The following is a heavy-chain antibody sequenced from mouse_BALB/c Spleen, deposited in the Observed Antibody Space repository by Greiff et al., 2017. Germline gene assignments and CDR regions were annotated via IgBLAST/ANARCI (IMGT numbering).Heavy chain of an antibody. CDR2: ISTYYGDA. CDR3: ARSPSGDY. Sequence: QVQLQQSGAELVRPGVSVKISCKGSGYTFTDYAMHWVKQSHAKSLEWIGVISTYYGDASYNQKFKGKATMTVDKSSSTAYMELARLTSEDSAIYYCARSPSGDYWGQGTTLTVSS. J-gene: IGHJ2*01. CDR1: GYTFTDYA. V-gene: IGHV1S137*01.